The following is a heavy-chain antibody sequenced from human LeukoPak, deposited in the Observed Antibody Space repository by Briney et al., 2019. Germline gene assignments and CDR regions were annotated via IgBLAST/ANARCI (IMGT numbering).Heavy chain of an antibody. J-gene: IGHJ5*02. D-gene: IGHD3-3*01. Sequence: SETLSLTCTVSGYSISSGYYWGWIRQPPGKGLEWIGSIYHSGSTYYNPSLKSRVTISVDTSKNQFSLKLSSVTAADTAVYYCASSRFTYYDFWSGQNWFDPWGQGTLVTVSS. CDR2: IYHSGST. CDR3: ASSRFTYYDFWSGQNWFDP. V-gene: IGHV4-38-2*02. CDR1: GYSISSGYY.